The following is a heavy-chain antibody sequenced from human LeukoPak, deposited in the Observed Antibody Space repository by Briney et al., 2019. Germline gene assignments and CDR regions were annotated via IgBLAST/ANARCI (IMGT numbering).Heavy chain of an antibody. J-gene: IGHJ5*02. CDR3: ARGRYCSGGSCYSLRTWFDP. CDR1: GYTFTGYY. D-gene: IGHD2-15*01. V-gene: IGHV1-2*02. CDR2: INPNSGGT. Sequence: ASVKVSCKASGYTFTGYYMHWVRQAPGQGLEWMGWINPNSGGTNYAQKFQGRVTMTRNTSISTAYMELSSLRSEDTAVYYCARGRYCSGGSCYSLRTWFDPWGQGTLVTVSS.